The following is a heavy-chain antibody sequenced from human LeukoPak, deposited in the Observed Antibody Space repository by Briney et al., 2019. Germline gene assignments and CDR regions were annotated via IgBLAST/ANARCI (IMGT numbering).Heavy chain of an antibody. D-gene: IGHD4-17*01. V-gene: IGHV4-34*01. CDR2: INHSGST. CDR1: GGSFSGYY. CDR3: ARHIRMTTVKGPWDP. Sequence: PSETLSLTCAVYGGSFSGYYWSWIRQPPGKGLEWIGEINHSGSTNYNPSLKSRVTISVDTSKNQFSLKLSSVTAADTAVYYCARHIRMTTVKGPWDPWGQGTLVTVSS. J-gene: IGHJ5*02.